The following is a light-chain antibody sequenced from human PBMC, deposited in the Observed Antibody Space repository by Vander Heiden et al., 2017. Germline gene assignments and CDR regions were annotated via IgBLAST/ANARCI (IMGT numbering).Light chain of an antibody. Sequence: DILMTQPPTALAASVGNRVTIACQASRSISSWLAWYQRKPGKAPKLLVYRASSLESGIPSRFGGGGSGTEFTLTISSLQPDDFATYYCKRYNSYWTFGQGTKVXIK. V-gene: IGKV1-5*03. CDR1: RSISSW. CDR3: KRYNSYWT. CDR2: RAS. J-gene: IGKJ1*01.